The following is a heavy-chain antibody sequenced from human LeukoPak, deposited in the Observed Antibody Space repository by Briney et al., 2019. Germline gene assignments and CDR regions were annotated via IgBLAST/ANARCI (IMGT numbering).Heavy chain of an antibody. D-gene: IGHD1-1*01. J-gene: IGHJ3*02. CDR2: ITPSSSTI. CDR1: GFTFSSSE. V-gene: IGHV3-48*03. CDR3: ARDPTGNDAFDI. Sequence: SGGSLRLSCAASGFTFSSSEMSWVRQAPGKGLEWLSYITPSSSTIYYADSVKGRFTISRDNAKNSLHLQMNSLRAEDTAVYYCARDPTGNDAFDIWGQGTMVTVSS.